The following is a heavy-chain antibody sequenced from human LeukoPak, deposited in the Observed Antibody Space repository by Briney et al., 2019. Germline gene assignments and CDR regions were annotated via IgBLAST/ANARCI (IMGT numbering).Heavy chain of an antibody. D-gene: IGHD2-15*01. CDR2: IIPIFGTA. J-gene: IGHJ4*02. V-gene: IGHV1-69*05. CDR3: ARVVVVAATLPYYFDY. Sequence: GASVKVSCKASGGTFSSYAISWVRQAPGQGLEWMGGIIPIFGTANYAQKFQGRVTITTDESTSTAYMELSSLRSEDTAVYYCARVVVVAATLPYYFDYWGQGTLVTVSS. CDR1: GGTFSSYA.